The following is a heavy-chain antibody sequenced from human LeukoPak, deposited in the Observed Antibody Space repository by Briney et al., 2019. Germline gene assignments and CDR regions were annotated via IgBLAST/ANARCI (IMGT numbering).Heavy chain of an antibody. Sequence: GGSLRLSCAASGFTFSNYWMHWVRQAPGKGLVWVSRINGDGRSTTYADSVKGRFTISRDNAENTLYLQMNSLRADDTAVYYCARDFMYNTYCVGCWGQGTLVTVSS. V-gene: IGHV3-74*01. CDR3: ARDFMYNTYCVGC. CDR2: INGDGRST. J-gene: IGHJ4*02. D-gene: IGHD3-3*01. CDR1: GFTFSNYW.